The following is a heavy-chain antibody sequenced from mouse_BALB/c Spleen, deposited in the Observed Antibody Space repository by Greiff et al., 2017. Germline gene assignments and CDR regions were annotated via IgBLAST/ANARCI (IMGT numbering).Heavy chain of an antibody. V-gene: IGHV1-63*02. CDR3: ARGDYGSSFAY. D-gene: IGHD1-1*01. J-gene: IGHJ3*01. CDR1: GYTFTNYW. CDR2: IYPGGGYT. Sequence: QVQLQQSGAELVRPGTSVKISCKASGYTFTNYWLGWVKQRPGHGLEWIGDIYPGGGYTNYNEKFKGKATLTADTSSSTAYMQLSSLTSEDSAVYFCARGDYGSSFAYWGQGTLVTVSA.